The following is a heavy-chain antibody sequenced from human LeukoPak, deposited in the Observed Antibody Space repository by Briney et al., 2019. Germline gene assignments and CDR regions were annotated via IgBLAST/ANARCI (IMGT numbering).Heavy chain of an antibody. CDR1: GYPFTDYY. J-gene: IGHJ5*02. Sequence: ASVKVSCKASGYPFTDYYIHWMRQAPGQGLQWMGWINPNSGGTHFAQKFQGRVAMTRDTSIGTAYMELRRLTSDDTAFYYCARTRTIYHWASWFDPWGQGTLVTVSS. CDR2: INPNSGGT. V-gene: IGHV1-2*02. CDR3: ARTRTIYHWASWFDP. D-gene: IGHD4/OR15-4a*01.